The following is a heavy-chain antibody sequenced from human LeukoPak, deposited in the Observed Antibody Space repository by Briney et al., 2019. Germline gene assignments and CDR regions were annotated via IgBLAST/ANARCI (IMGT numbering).Heavy chain of an antibody. CDR1: GFTFSSYA. CDR3: AKDLYDILTGYYFRNKPEYYFDY. J-gene: IGHJ4*02. D-gene: IGHD3-9*01. Sequence: AGGFLRLSCAASGFTFSSYAMSWVRQAPGKGLEWVSAISGSGGSTYYADSVKGRFTISRDNSKNTLYLQMNSLRAEDTAVYYCAKDLYDILTGYYFRNKPEYYFDYWGQGTLVTVSS. CDR2: ISGSGGST. V-gene: IGHV3-23*01.